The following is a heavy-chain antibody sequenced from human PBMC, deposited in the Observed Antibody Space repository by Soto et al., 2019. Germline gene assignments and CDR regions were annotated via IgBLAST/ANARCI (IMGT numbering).Heavy chain of an antibody. CDR1: GFTFSSYS. Sequence: ESGGGLVQPGGSLRLSCAASGFTFSSYSMNWVRQAPGKGLEWVSYISSSSSTIYYADSVKGRFTISRDNAKNSLYLQMNSLRDEDTAVYYCARGQVYYYDSSGAFDYWGQGTLVTVSS. CDR2: ISSSSSTI. D-gene: IGHD3-22*01. J-gene: IGHJ4*02. V-gene: IGHV3-48*02. CDR3: ARGQVYYYDSSGAFDY.